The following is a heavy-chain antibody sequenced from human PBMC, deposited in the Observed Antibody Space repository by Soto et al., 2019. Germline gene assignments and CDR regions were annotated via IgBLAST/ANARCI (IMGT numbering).Heavy chain of an antibody. J-gene: IGHJ4*02. CDR3: ARGGSTSWPPFFDY. CDR1: GFTFNDYY. D-gene: IGHD2-2*01. V-gene: IGHV3-11*06. Sequence: PGGSLRLSCAASGFTFNDYYMSWVRQAPGKGLEWISFLSSSSTYTDYADSVKGRFTISRDNAKNSLYLQMNSLRAEDTAVYYCARGGSTSWPPFFDYWGQGALVTVSS. CDR2: LSSSSTYT.